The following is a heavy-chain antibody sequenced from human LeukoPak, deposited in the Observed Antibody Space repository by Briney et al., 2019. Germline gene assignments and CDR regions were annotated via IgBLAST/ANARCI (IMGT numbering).Heavy chain of an antibody. CDR2: INPNSGGT. V-gene: IGHV1-2*02. J-gene: IGHJ6*02. Sequence: ASVKVSCKASGYTFTGYYMHWVRQAPGQGLEWMGWINPNSGGTNYAQKFQGRVTMTRDTSISTAYMELSRLRSDDTAVYYCARAETRAAAGPYYGMDVWGQGTTVTVSS. CDR3: ARAETRAAAGPYYGMDV. D-gene: IGHD6-13*01. CDR1: GYTFTGYY.